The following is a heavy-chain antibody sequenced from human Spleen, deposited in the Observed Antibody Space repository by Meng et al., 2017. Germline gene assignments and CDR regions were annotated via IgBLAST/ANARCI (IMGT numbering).Heavy chain of an antibody. Sequence: SETLSLTCAVYGGSFSGYYWSWIRQPPGKGLEWIGEINHSGSTNYNPSLKSRVTISVDTSKNQFSLKLSSVTAADTAMFYCAGHSTGWALTVHYWGQGMMVTVSS. CDR3: AGHSTGWALTVHY. V-gene: IGHV4-34*01. CDR1: GGSFSGYY. J-gene: IGHJ4*02. D-gene: IGHD6-19*01. CDR2: INHSGST.